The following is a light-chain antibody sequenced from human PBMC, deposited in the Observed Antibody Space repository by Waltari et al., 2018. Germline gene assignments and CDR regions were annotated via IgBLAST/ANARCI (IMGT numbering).Light chain of an antibody. V-gene: IGKV4-1*01. J-gene: IGKJ1*01. CDR1: QSVSYSSINKNY. CDR2: WAS. CDR3: QQYYSTPRT. Sequence: DIVMTQSPDSLAVSLGERATINCKSSQSVSYSSINKNYLAWYQQKPGQPPKLLISWASTRESGVPDRFSGSGSGTGFTLTISSLQAEDVAVYYCQQYYSTPRTFGQGTKVEI.